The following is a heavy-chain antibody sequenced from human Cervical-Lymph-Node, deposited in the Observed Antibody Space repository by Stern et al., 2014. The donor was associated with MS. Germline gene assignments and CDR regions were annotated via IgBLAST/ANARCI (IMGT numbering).Heavy chain of an antibody. V-gene: IGHV1-18*01. CDR1: GYTFTSPG. J-gene: IGHJ4*02. D-gene: IGHD4-17*01. Sequence: QVQLVQSGAEVKKPGAAVKVSCKASGYTFTSPGISWMRKAPGQGLEWMGWISTDNGNTNYAQKFQGGVTLTTDTSTNTVYMELRSLESDDTAVYYCARLGRDYGDAFYFDHWGQGTLVTVSS. CDR2: ISTDNGNT. CDR3: ARLGRDYGDAFYFDH.